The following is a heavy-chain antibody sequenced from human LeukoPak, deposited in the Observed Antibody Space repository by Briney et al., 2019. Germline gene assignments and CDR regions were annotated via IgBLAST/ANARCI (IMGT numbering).Heavy chain of an antibody. CDR1: GGSFSGYY. V-gene: IGHV4-34*01. CDR2: INHSGST. Sequence: SQTLSLTCAVYGGSFSGYYWGWIRQPPGKGLEWIGEINHSGSTNYNPSLKSRVTISVDTSKNQFSLKLSSVTAADAAVYYCARGRIVVVPAAILGFDYWGQGTLVTVSS. D-gene: IGHD2-2*01. J-gene: IGHJ4*02. CDR3: ARGRIVVVPAAILGFDY.